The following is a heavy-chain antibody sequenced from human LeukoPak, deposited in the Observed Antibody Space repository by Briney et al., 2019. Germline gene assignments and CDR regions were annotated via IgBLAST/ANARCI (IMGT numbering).Heavy chain of an antibody. J-gene: IGHJ4*02. CDR2: TYYRSKWYN. D-gene: IGHD3-16*01. Sequence: SQTLSLTCAISGDSVSANSATWNWIRQSPSRGLEWLGRTYYRSKWYNDYAVSVKGRVTINPDASKKQFSLQLNSVTPEDTAMYYCARGNGYPFDYWGQGTLVTVSS. CDR3: ARGNGYPFDY. V-gene: IGHV6-1*01. CDR1: GDSVSANSAT.